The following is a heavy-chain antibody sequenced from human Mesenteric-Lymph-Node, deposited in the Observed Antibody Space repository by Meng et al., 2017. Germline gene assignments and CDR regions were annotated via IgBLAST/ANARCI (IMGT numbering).Heavy chain of an antibody. Sequence: QPHLQDAGPGLVKPSEALSPTCSVPGGSISTSGYYWGWIRQPPGKGLEWIGSIGHSGFTYYTPSLKSRVTVSIDTSRNQFSLWLTSVTAADTAVYYCVRSSGWVKTGFDPWGQGTLVTVSS. V-gene: IGHV4-39*01. D-gene: IGHD6-19*01. J-gene: IGHJ5*02. CDR1: GGSISTSGYY. CDR2: IGHSGFT. CDR3: VRSSGWVKTGFDP.